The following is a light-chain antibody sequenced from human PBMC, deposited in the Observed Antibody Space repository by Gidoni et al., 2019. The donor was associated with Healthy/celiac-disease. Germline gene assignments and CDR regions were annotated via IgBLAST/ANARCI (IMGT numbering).Light chain of an antibody. CDR1: QCLLHSNGYNY. CDR2: LGS. CDR3: MQALQTPLT. J-gene: IGKJ4*01. Sequence: DIVMTQSPLPLPVTPGEPASISCRSSQCLLHSNGYNYLDWYLQKPGQSPQLLIYLGSNRASGVPDRFSGSGSGTDFTLKISRVEAEDVGVYYCMQALQTPLTFGGGTKVEIK. V-gene: IGKV2-28*01.